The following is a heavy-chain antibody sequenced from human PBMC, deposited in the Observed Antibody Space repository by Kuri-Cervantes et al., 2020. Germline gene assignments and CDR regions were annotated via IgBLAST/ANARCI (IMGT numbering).Heavy chain of an antibody. CDR3: VASSVIAPFY. J-gene: IGHJ4*02. D-gene: IGHD2-21*01. CDR2: ISAYNDNT. CDR1: GYTFTSYG. V-gene: IGHV1-18*01. Sequence: ASENVSCKASGYTFTSYGISWVRQAPGQGLEWMGWISAYNDNTNYAQKLQGKVTITTDTYTSTAYMELRRLRSDDTAVYYFVASSVIAPFYWGQGTLVTVSS.